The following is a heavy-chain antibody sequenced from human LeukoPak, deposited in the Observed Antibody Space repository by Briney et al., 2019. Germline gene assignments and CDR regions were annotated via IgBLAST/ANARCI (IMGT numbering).Heavy chain of an antibody. J-gene: IGHJ4*02. CDR2: INPNSGGT. CDR1: GCTFTGKC. V-gene: IGHV1-2*06. Sequence: ASEKVSTKTSGCTFTGKCMHRGRQAPVKRQEWMGRINPNSGGTNYAQKFQGRVTMTRDTSISTAYMELSRLRSDDTAVYYCASNPGMYYYDSSGYYNRGQGTLVTVSS. D-gene: IGHD3-22*01. CDR3: ASNPGMYYYDSSGYYN.